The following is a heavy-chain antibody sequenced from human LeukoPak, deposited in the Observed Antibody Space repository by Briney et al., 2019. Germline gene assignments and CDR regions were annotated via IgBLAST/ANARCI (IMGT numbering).Heavy chain of an antibody. V-gene: IGHV3-21*01. CDR2: ISSSSSYI. D-gene: IGHD1-26*01. CDR1: GFTFSSYS. CDR3: ARDIWEEDGMDV. Sequence: PGGSLRLSCAASGFTFSSYSMNWVRQAPGKGLEWVSSISSSSSYIYYADSVKGRFTISRDNAKNSLYLQMNSLRAEDTAVYYRARDIWEEDGMDVWGKGTTVTVSS. J-gene: IGHJ6*04.